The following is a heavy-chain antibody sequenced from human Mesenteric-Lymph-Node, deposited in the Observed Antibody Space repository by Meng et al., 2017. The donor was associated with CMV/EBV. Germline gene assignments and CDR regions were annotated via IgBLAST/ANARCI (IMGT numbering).Heavy chain of an antibody. CDR3: ARVPAAYWFDP. D-gene: IGHD2-2*01. Sequence: LSLTCAASGFTFSIYWMTWVRQAPGKGLEWVANIKEDGSEKYYVDSVKGRFIISRDSAKNSLDLQMNSLRAEDTAVYYCARVPAAYWFDPWGQGTLVTVSS. CDR2: IKEDGSEK. J-gene: IGHJ5*02. V-gene: IGHV3-7*01. CDR1: GFTFSIYW.